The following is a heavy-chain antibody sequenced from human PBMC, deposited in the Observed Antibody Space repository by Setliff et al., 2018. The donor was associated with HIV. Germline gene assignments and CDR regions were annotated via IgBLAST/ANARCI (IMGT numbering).Heavy chain of an antibody. Sequence: SETLSLTCTVSGGSISSGTYYWSWIRQPAGKELEWIGHMYTSGSTNYNPSLKSRVTISVDTSKKQFSLRLSSVSAADTALYYCARGGGITWRSYSFDYWGHGTLVTVSS. CDR3: ARGGGITWRSYSFDY. D-gene: IGHD3-10*01. V-gene: IGHV4-61*09. J-gene: IGHJ4*01. CDR2: MYTSGST. CDR1: GGSISSGTYY.